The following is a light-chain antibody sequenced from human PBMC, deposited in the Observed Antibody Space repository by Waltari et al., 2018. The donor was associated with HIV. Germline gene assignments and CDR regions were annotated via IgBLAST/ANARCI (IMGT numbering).Light chain of an antibody. CDR2: RVT. CDR1: HRDIGPFDF. J-gene: IGLJ3*02. Sequence: QSALAQPASMSGSPGQSVTISCAGSHRDIGPFDFVSWYQQLPGQAPKLLIYRVTFRPSGVPSRFSASKSANTASLTISDLQTEDEAHYYCSSYTITNTWVFGGGTLLTVL. V-gene: IGLV2-14*01. CDR3: SSYTITNTWV.